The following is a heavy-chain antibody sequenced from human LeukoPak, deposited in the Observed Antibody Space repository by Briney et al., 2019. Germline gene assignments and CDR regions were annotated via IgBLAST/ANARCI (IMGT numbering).Heavy chain of an antibody. J-gene: IGHJ6*03. CDR3: ARGLGSSWYMGYYYYYYMDV. D-gene: IGHD6-13*01. CDR2: IYYSGST. CDR1: GGSISSSSYY. V-gene: IGHV4-39*07. Sequence: SETLSLTCTVSGGSISSSSYYCGWIRQPPGKGLEWIGSIYYSGSTYYNPSLKSRVTISVDTSKNQFSLKLSSVTAADTAVYYCARGLGSSWYMGYYYYYYMDVSGKGTTVTVSS.